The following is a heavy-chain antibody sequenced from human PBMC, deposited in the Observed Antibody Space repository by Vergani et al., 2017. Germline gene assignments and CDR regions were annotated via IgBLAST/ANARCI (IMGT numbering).Heavy chain of an antibody. CDR2: ISGSGGST. CDR1: GFTFSSHA. Sequence: EVQLLESGGGLVQPGGSLRLSCAASGFTFSSHAMRWVRQAPGKGLEWVSAISGSGGSTYYADYVKGRFTISRDNSKNTLYLQKNSLRAEDTAVYYCAKGGAAAHYCYYYLDVWDKGTTIIFS. V-gene: IGHV3-23*01. J-gene: IGHJ6*03. D-gene: IGHD2-2*01. CDR3: AKGGAAAHYCYYYLDV.